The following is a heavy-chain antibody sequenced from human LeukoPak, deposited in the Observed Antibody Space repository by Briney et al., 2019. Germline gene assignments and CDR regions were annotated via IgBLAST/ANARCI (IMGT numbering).Heavy chain of an antibody. CDR2: IYYSGST. CDR1: GGSISSHY. J-gene: IGHJ6*03. V-gene: IGHV4-59*11. CDR3: ASSQTNYDFWSGENYYYYYMDV. D-gene: IGHD3-3*01. Sequence: SETLSLTCTVSGGSISSHYWSWIRQPPGKGLEWIGYIYYSGSTNYNPSLKSRVTISVDTSKNQFSLKLSSVTAADTAVYYCASSQTNYDFWSGENYYYYYMDVWGKGTTVTVSS.